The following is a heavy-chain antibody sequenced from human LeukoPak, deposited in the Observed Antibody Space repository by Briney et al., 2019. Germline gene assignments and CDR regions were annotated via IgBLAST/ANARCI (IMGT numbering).Heavy chain of an antibody. D-gene: IGHD6-13*01. CDR3: AKDKAPGSWHTPSDF. J-gene: IGHJ4*02. Sequence: GGSLRLSCAAPGFTFRTYAMSRGRPAPGKGVEWVSGISDSGDGTYYAESVTGRCRISRDNSKNTVFLQMNSLRADDTDKYYCAKDKAPGSWHTPSDFWGQGTLVTVSS. CDR2: ISDSGDGT. CDR1: GFTFRTYA. V-gene: IGHV3-23*01.